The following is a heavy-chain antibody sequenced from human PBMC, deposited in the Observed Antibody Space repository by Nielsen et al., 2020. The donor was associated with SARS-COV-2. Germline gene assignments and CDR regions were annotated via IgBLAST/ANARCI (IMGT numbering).Heavy chain of an antibody. CDR2: ISVRGGT. J-gene: IGHJ4*02. Sequence: SETLSLTCTVSGASISSGGHFWSWIRQPAGGKGLEWIGRISVRGGTNYNPSLESRVTISIDTSKNQFSLKLSSVTAADTAIYYCAHQSYSADDRYADFWGQGTLVTVSS. D-gene: IGHD3-22*01. CDR1: GASISSGGHF. V-gene: IGHV4-61*02. CDR3: AHQSYSADDRYADF.